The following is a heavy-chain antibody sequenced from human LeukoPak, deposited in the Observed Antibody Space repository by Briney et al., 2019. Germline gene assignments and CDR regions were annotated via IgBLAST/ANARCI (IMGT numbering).Heavy chain of an antibody. D-gene: IGHD3-22*01. CDR3: ARQIGAFYDSTGYSDF. J-gene: IGHJ4*02. Sequence: GESLKISCQGSGYSFTKFWIGWARQMPGKGLEWIGIVDPHDSDTRYSPSFQGQVTISVDKSMTTVYLQWSSLRASDTAIYYCARQIGAFYDSTGYSDFWGQGTLVTVSS. CDR2: VDPHDSDT. CDR1: GYSFTKFW. V-gene: IGHV5-51*01.